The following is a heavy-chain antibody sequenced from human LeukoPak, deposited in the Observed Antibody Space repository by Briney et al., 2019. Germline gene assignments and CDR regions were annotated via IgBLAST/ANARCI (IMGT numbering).Heavy chain of an antibody. Sequence: ASVKVSCKASGYTFTSYAMHWVRQAPGQRLEWMGWMNPISGNTGFAQKFQGRVTISRSTSISTAYMELSSLRSDDTAVYYCVRGAKCSGGGCDSKEYVYYFDYWGQGTLVTVSS. CDR3: VRGAKCSGGGCDSKEYVYYFDY. V-gene: IGHV1-8*03. CDR2: MNPISGNT. D-gene: IGHD6-25*01. J-gene: IGHJ4*02. CDR1: GYTFTSYA.